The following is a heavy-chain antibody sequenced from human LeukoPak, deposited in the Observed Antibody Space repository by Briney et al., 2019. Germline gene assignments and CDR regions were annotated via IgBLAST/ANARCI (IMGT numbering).Heavy chain of an antibody. CDR3: TRDRGAYNLYDY. D-gene: IGHD1-1*01. CDR2: IRSKAYGETA. Sequence: GGSLRLSCTASGFTFGDYAMSWIRRAPGKGLEWVGFIRSKAYGETADYAASVEGRFTISRDDSKAIAYLQMNSLKTEDTAVYHCTRDRGAYNLYDYWGQGTLVTVSS. CDR1: GFTFGDYA. J-gene: IGHJ4*02. V-gene: IGHV3-49*03.